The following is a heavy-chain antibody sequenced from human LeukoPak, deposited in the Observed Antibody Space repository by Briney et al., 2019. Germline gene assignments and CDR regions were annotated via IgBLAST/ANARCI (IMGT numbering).Heavy chain of an antibody. CDR3: ARRYCSSTFCHGAFDI. Sequence: NHGESLKISCKGSGYTFTTYWIGWVRQMPGKGLEWMGIVSPGDSGTRYSPSFQGQVTISADKSIRTAYLQWSSLKASDTAMYYCARRYCSSTFCHGAFDIWGQGTMVTVSS. V-gene: IGHV5-51*01. CDR2: VSPGDSGT. CDR1: GYTFTTYW. J-gene: IGHJ3*02. D-gene: IGHD2-2*01.